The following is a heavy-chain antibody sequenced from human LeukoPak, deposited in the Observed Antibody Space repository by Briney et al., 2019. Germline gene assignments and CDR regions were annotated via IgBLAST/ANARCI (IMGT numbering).Heavy chain of an antibody. J-gene: IGHJ4*02. CDR1: GYTFTSYD. CDR3: ARGPPLGYSYGFLDY. Sequence: ASVKVSCKASGYTFTSYDVNWVRQATGQGLEWMGWINPNSGGTNYAQKFQGRVTMTRDTSISTAYMELSRLRSDDTAVYYCARGPPLGYSYGFLDYWGQGTLVTVSS. CDR2: INPNSGGT. D-gene: IGHD5-18*01. V-gene: IGHV1-2*02.